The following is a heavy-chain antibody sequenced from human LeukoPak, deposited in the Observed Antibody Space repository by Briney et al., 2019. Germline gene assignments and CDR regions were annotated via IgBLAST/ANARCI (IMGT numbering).Heavy chain of an antibody. V-gene: IGHV1-69*01. J-gene: IGHJ3*02. CDR3: ARDLTYSSGWYPDAFDI. CDR2: IIPIFVTA. CDR1: GGTFSSYA. D-gene: IGHD6-19*01. Sequence: SVKVSCKASGGTFSSYAISWVRQAPGQGREWMGGIIPIFVTANYAQKFQGRVTITADESTSTAYMELSSLRSEDTAVYYCARDLTYSSGWYPDAFDIWGQGTMVTVSS.